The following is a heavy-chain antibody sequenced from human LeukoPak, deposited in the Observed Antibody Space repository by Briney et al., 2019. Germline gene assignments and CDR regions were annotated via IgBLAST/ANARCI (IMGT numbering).Heavy chain of an antibody. J-gene: IGHJ4*02. V-gene: IGHV4-34*01. CDR1: GGSFSGYY. CDR3: ARRRFGELLYPPFDY. CDR2: INHSGST. D-gene: IGHD3-10*01. Sequence: PSETLSLTCAVYGGSFSGYYWSWIRQPPGKGLEWIGEINHSGSTNYNPSLKSRVTISVDTSKNQFSLKLSSVTAADTAVYYCARRRFGELLYPPFDYWGQGTLVTVSS.